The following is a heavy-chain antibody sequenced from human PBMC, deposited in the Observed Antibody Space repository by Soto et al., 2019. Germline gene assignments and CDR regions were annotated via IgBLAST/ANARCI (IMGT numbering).Heavy chain of an antibody. J-gene: IGHJ4*02. V-gene: IGHV4-34*01. D-gene: IGHD1-26*01. CDR2: IHHSGRI. CDR3: ARGLSGSYLGGRYFDY. Sequence: SETLSLTCAVSGWSFSGYYWSWIRQSPGKGLEWIGEIHHSGRINSNTSLKSRVTMSVDTSKNQFSLKLTSVTAADTAVYYCARGLSGSYLGGRYFDYWGQGTVVTVSS. CDR1: GWSFSGYY.